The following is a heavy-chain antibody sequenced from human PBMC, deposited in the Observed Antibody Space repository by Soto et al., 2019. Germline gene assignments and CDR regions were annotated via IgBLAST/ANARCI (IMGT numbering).Heavy chain of an antibody. V-gene: IGHV3-30*18. J-gene: IGHJ4*02. CDR3: AKVEGHYDILTGYSLLDD. D-gene: IGHD3-9*01. CDR2: ISYDGSNK. Sequence: PGGSLRLSCAASGFTFSSYGMHWVRQAPGKGLEWVAVISYDGSNKYYADSVKGRFTISRDNSKNTLYLQMNSLRAEDTAVYYCAKVEGHYDILTGYSLLDDWGQGTLVTVSS. CDR1: GFTFSSYG.